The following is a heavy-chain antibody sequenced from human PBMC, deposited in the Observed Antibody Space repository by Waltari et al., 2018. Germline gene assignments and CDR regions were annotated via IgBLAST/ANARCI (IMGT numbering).Heavy chain of an antibody. CDR3: VTVRAARPY. Sequence: QVQLVQSGADVKKRGSSVKVSCKASGGPSSRNTISWGRQAPGQGLEWMGGIIPMIGAANYAQEFQGRVTITADESTTTAYMELTSLRSDDTAVFYCVTVRAARPYWGQGTLVTVSS. J-gene: IGHJ4*02. CDR1: GGPSSRNT. V-gene: IGHV1-69*01. D-gene: IGHD6-6*01. CDR2: IIPMIGAA.